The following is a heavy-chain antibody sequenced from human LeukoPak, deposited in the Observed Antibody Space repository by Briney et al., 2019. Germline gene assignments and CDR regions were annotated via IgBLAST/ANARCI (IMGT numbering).Heavy chain of an antibody. CDR2: ISAYNGNT. D-gene: IGHD1-7*01. CDR1: GYTFTSYG. V-gene: IGHV1-18*01. Sequence: ASVKVSCKASGYTFTSYGISWVRQAPGQGLEWMGWISAYNGNTNYAQKLQGRVTMTTDTSTSTAYMELRSLRSDDTAVYYCARVPVGHNWNYVRESKWFDPCGQGALVADSS. CDR3: ARVPVGHNWNYVRESKWFDP. J-gene: IGHJ5*02.